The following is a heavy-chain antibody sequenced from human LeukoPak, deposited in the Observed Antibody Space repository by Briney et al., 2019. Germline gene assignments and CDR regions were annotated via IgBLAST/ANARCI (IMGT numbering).Heavy chain of an antibody. V-gene: IGHV3-21*01. J-gene: IGHJ3*02. CDR1: GFTFSSYS. CDR2: ISSSSSYI. D-gene: IGHD3-22*01. CDR3: ARGDSSGYRAKAFDI. Sequence: GGSLRLSCAASGFTFSSYSMNWVRHAPGKGLEWVSSISSSSSYIYYADSVKGRFTISRDNAKNSLYLQMNSLRAEDTAVYYCARGDSSGYRAKAFDIWGQGTMVTVSS.